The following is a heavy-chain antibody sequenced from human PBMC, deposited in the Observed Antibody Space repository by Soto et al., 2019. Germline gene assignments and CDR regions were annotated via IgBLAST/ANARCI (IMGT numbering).Heavy chain of an antibody. V-gene: IGHV1-18*04. Sequence: ASVKVSCKASGYTFTSYGISWVRQAPGQGLEWMGWISAYNGNTNYAQKLQGRVTMTTDTSTSTAYMELRSLRSDDTAVYYCARVRVVVVPAANHPGRFDPWGQGTLVTVSS. CDR1: GYTFTSYG. D-gene: IGHD2-2*01. J-gene: IGHJ5*02. CDR2: ISAYNGNT. CDR3: ARVRVVVVPAANHPGRFDP.